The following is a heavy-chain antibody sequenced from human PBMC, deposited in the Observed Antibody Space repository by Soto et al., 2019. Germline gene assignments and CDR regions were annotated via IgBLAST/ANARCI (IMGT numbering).Heavy chain of an antibody. D-gene: IGHD3-16*01. J-gene: IGHJ4*02. Sequence: VQLVESGGGLVQPGRSLRLSCAASGFTFDDYAMHWVRQAPGKGLEWVSGISWNSGSIGYADSVKGRFTISRDNAKNSLYLQMNSLRAEDTALYYCAKDTRWLTFGGFDYWGQGTLVTVSS. CDR3: AKDTRWLTFGGFDY. CDR1: GFTFDDYA. CDR2: ISWNSGSI. V-gene: IGHV3-9*01.